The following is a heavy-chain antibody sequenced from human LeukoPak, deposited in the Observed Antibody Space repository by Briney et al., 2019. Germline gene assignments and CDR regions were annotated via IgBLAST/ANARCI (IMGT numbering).Heavy chain of an antibody. CDR1: GYTFTGYY. Sequence: SVKVSCKASGYTFTGYYMHWVRQAPGQGLEWMGGIIPIFGTANYAQKFQGRVTITADKSTSTAYMELSSLRSEDTAVYHCARGGPLGPLNWFDPWGQGTLVTVSS. J-gene: IGHJ5*02. CDR3: ARGGPLGPLNWFDP. V-gene: IGHV1-69*06. CDR2: IIPIFGTA.